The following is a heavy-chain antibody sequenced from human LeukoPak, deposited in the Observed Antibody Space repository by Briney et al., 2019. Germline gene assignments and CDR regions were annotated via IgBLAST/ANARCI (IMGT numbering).Heavy chain of an antibody. Sequence: PGRSLRLSCAASGFTFSSYAMHWVRQAPGKGLEWVAVISYGGSNKYYADSVKGRFTISRDNSKNTLYLQMNSLRAEDTAVYYCAKDGTTCSSHYFDYWGQGTLVTVSS. J-gene: IGHJ4*02. V-gene: IGHV3-30-3*01. CDR2: ISYGGSNK. CDR3: AKDGTTCSSHYFDY. D-gene: IGHD6-6*01. CDR1: GFTFSSYA.